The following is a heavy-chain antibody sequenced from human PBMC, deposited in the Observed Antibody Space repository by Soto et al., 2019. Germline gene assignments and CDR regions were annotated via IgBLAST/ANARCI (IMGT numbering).Heavy chain of an antibody. CDR3: VLDTAMASSPGGFDY. Sequence: ASVKVSCKASGYTFTSYGISWVRQAPGQGLEWMGWISAYNGNTNYAQKLQGRVTMTTDTSTSTAYMELRSLRSDDTAVYYCVLDTAMASSPGGFDYWGQGTLVTVSS. J-gene: IGHJ4*02. V-gene: IGHV1-18*04. CDR2: ISAYNGNT. CDR1: GYTFTSYG. D-gene: IGHD5-18*01.